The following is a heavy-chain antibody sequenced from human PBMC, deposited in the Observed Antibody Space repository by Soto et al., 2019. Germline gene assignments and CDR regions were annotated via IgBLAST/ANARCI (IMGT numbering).Heavy chain of an antibody. CDR3: PRGSEAPPSLLYFDT. V-gene: IGHV4-30-2*01. D-gene: IGHD2-15*01. Sequence: SETLSLTCAVSGASMTTGGFSWTWVRQPPGGGLEWIGHVYHRASTQYNPSLKGRVSISVDTSRSLFSLRLTSLTAADTAVYFCPRGSEAPPSLLYFDTWGQGTPVTVSS. CDR2: VYHRAST. CDR1: GASMTTGGFS. J-gene: IGHJ4*02.